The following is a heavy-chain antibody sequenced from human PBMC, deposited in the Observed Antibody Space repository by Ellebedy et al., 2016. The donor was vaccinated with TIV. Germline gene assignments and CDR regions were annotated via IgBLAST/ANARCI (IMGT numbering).Heavy chain of an antibody. Sequence: PGGSLRLSCAASGFTFSRFWMAWVRQAPGKGLEWVATINQGGSETYYVDSVKSRFTISRDNSKNSLYLQMNSLRADDTALYYCASAARGSGAYESFWGQGTLVTVSS. D-gene: IGHD5-12*01. CDR1: GFTFSRFW. CDR2: INQGGSET. V-gene: IGHV3-7*01. J-gene: IGHJ4*02. CDR3: ASAARGSGAYESF.